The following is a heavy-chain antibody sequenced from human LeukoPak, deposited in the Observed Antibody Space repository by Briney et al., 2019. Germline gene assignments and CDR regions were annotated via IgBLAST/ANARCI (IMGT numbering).Heavy chain of an antibody. J-gene: IGHJ4*02. CDR2: IYYSGST. Sequence: SETLSLTCTVSGGSISSSSYYWGWIRQPPGEGLEWIGSIYYSGSTYYNPSLKSRVTISVDTSKNQFSLKLSSVTAADTAVYYCARDPSGGLDYWGQGTLVTVSS. D-gene: IGHD6-19*01. CDR3: ARDPSGGLDY. CDR1: GGSISSSSYY. V-gene: IGHV4-39*07.